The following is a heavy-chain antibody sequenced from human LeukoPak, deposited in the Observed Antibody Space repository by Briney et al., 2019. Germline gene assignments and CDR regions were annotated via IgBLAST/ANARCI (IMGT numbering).Heavy chain of an antibody. Sequence: GGSLKISCEGSGYNFTTYWIGWVRQMPGKGLEWMGIIYPGDSDTRYSPSFQGQVTISADKSISTAYLQWSSLKASDTAMYYCARLLRNIAAAVYFFDYWGQGTLVTVSS. CDR3: ARLLRNIAAAVYFFDY. D-gene: IGHD6-13*01. V-gene: IGHV5-51*01. CDR2: IYPGDSDT. CDR1: GYNFTTYW. J-gene: IGHJ4*02.